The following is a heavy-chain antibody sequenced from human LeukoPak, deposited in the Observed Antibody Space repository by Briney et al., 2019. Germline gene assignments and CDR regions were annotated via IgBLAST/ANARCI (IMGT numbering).Heavy chain of an antibody. Sequence: SCAASGFTFTSYYMHWVRQAPGEGLEWMGIINPTGGSTSYAQKFQGRVTMTRDTSTSTVYMELSSLRSEDTAVYYCARDHYHKIHSVMVTAPDYWGQGTLVIVSS. V-gene: IGHV1-46*01. CDR1: GFTFTSYY. CDR2: INPTGGST. D-gene: IGHD2-21*02. CDR3: ARDHYHKIHSVMVTAPDY. J-gene: IGHJ4*02.